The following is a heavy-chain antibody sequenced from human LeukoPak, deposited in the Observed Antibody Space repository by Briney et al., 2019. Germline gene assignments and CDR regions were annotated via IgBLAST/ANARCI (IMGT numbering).Heavy chain of an antibody. CDR1: GDSISSGSYY. J-gene: IGHJ3*02. CDR2: IYTSGST. D-gene: IGHD2-21*01. CDR3: ASEDYSDAFDI. Sequence: SQTLSLTCTVPGDSISSGSYYWSWIRQPAGKGLEWIGRIYTSGSTNYNPSLKSRGTISVDTSKNQFSLKLSSVTAADTAVYYCASEDYSDAFDIWGQGTMVTVSS. V-gene: IGHV4-61*02.